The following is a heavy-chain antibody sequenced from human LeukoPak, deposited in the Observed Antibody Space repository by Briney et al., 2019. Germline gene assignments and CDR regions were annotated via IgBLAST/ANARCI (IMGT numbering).Heavy chain of an antibody. Sequence: GGSLRLSCAASGFTFSSYSMNWVRQAPGKGLEWVSSISSGSTYMYYADSVKGRFTISRDNAQNSMYLQMNSLRAEDTAVYYCARESSDFDWLLYNYYYYGMDVWGQGTTVTVSS. CDR3: ARESSDFDWLLYNYYYYGMDV. CDR1: GFTFSSYS. CDR2: ISSGSTYM. J-gene: IGHJ6*02. V-gene: IGHV3-21*01. D-gene: IGHD3-9*01.